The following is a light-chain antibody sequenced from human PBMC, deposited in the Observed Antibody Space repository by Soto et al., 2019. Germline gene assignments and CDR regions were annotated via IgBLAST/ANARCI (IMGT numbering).Light chain of an antibody. V-gene: IGKV1-5*03. J-gene: IGKJ1*01. CDR3: QQYNSYPWT. Sequence: DIQVTQSPFTLSASVGDRVTITCRASQSISSWLAWYQQKPGKAPKLLIYKASSLESGVPSRFSGSGSGTEFTLTISSLQPDDFATYYCQQYNSYPWTFGQGTKVEIK. CDR2: KAS. CDR1: QSISSW.